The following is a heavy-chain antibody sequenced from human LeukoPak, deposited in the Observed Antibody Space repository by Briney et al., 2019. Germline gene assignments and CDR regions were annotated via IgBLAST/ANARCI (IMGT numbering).Heavy chain of an antibody. J-gene: IGHJ4*02. CDR2: ISSSGSTI. V-gene: IGHV3-11*01. CDR1: GFIFSDYY. Sequence: GGSLRLSCGACGFIFSDYYVSWIRQARVGGLEWGSYISSSGSTIYYADSVKGRFTISRDNAKNSLYLQMNSLRAEDTAVYYCVRDLDSIAFFWGQGPLVTVSS. CDR3: VRDLDSIAFF. D-gene: IGHD2/OR15-2a*01.